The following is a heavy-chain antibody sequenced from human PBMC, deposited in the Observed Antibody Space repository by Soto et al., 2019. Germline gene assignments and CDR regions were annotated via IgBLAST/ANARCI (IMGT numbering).Heavy chain of an antibody. CDR2: IDVGSGNT. Sequence: QMQLVQSGPEVKKPGTSVKVSCKASGFTFTSSAVQWVRQARGQRLEWIGWIDVGSGNTNYAQRLQGRVTMTTDTSTSTANMELRSRRSDDTAVYYCAKNKADYGGGGFMDAWGQGTTVTVSS. D-gene: IGHD4-17*01. CDR1: GFTFTSSA. CDR3: AKNKADYGGGGFMDA. V-gene: IGHV1-58*01. J-gene: IGHJ6*02.